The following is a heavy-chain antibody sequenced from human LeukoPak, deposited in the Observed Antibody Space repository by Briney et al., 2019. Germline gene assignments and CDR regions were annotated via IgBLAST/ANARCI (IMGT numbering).Heavy chain of an antibody. CDR3: AGDLSIPPTQYYFDY. V-gene: IGHV1-69*05. Sequence: SVKVSCKASGGTFSSYAISWVRQAPGQGLEWMGGIIPIFGTANYAQKFQGRVTITTDESTSTAYMELSSLRSEDTAVYYCAGDLSIPPTQYYFDYWDQGTLVTVSS. CDR2: IIPIFGTA. J-gene: IGHJ4*02. D-gene: IGHD1-14*01. CDR1: GGTFSSYA.